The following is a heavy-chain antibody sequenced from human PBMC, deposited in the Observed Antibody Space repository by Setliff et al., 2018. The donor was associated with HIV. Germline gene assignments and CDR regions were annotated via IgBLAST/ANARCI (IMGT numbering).Heavy chain of an antibody. CDR2: IIPRLGTP. CDR1: GGSFRNYA. V-gene: IGHV1-69*06. CDR3: ARDRSGIAVAAPDAFDV. J-gene: IGHJ3*01. D-gene: IGHD6-19*01. Sequence: SCKASGGSFRNYAINWVRQAPGQGLEWMGGIIPRLGTPNYAHKFQGRVTITADKYSSTVYMELSSLRSEDSAVFYCARDRSGIAVAAPDAFDVWGQGAMVTVS.